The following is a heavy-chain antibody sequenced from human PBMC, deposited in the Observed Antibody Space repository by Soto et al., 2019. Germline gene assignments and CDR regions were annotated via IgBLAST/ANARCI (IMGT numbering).Heavy chain of an antibody. CDR2: MNPNSGNT. CDR3: AREVVVPAAIEADYMDV. V-gene: IGHV1-8*01. D-gene: IGHD2-2*01. J-gene: IGHJ6*03. Sequence: ASVTVSCKASGYTFASYDIKWVRQATGQGLEWMGWMNPNSGNTGYAQKFQGRVTMTRNTSISTAYMELSSLRSEDTAVYYCAREVVVPAAIEADYMDVWGKGTTVTVSS. CDR1: GYTFASYD.